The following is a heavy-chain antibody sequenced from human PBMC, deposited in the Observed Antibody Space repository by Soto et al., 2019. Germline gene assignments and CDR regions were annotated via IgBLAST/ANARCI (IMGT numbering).Heavy chain of an antibody. CDR2: MNANLGMT. V-gene: IGHV1-8*01. Sequence: QVPLVQSGAEMKKPGASVKVSCKASGYTFTSSDIKWVRQASGQGPEWIGWMNANLGMTGYAQKVQGRVTRTRDTAMSTANTELKSLRSEDTAIYYWARGPPDQAYCSSTSCAEEYHYFMDVWGKGTAVTVSS. CDR1: GYTFTSSD. D-gene: IGHD2-2*01. J-gene: IGHJ6*03. CDR3: ARGPPDQAYCSSTSCAEEYHYFMDV.